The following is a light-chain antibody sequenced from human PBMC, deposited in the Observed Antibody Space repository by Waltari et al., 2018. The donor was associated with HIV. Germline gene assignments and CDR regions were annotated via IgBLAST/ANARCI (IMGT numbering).Light chain of an antibody. CDR1: TLGDIS. CDR2: QAN. Sequence: SYELTQPPSVSVSPGQTASLTCSGATLGDISACWYQQRPGQSPVLFIYQANKRPFGIPERFSGSKSGNTATLTISGTQAMDEADYFCQAWDSSTVLFGGGTKLTVL. V-gene: IGLV3-1*01. CDR3: QAWDSSTVL. J-gene: IGLJ2*01.